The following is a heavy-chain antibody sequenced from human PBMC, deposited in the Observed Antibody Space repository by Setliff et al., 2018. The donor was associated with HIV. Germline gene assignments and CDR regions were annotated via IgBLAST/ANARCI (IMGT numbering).Heavy chain of an antibody. CDR3: ARPQWELGVDYYGMDV. D-gene: IGHD1-26*01. CDR2: IIPIFGTA. V-gene: IGHV1-69*06. CDR1: GYILTELS. Sequence: SVKVSCKVSGYILTELSRHWVRQAPGKGLEWMGGIIPIFGTASYSQKFQGRVTITADKSTSTAYMELSSLRSEDTAVYYCARPQWELGVDYYGMDVWGQGTTVTVSS. J-gene: IGHJ6*02.